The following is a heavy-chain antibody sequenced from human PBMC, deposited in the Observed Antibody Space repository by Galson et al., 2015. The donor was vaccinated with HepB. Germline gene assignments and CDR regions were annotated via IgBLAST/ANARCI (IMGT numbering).Heavy chain of an antibody. V-gene: IGHV3-30*04. CDR2: ISYDGSNK. CDR3: ARPPPGGYSSGFDY. J-gene: IGHJ4*02. CDR1: GFTFSSYA. Sequence: SLRLSCAASGFTFSSYAMHWVRQAPGKGLEWVAVISYDGSNKYYADSVKGRFTISRDNSKNTLYLQMNSLRAEDTAVYYCARPPPGGYSSGFDYWGQGTLVTVSS. D-gene: IGHD6-19*01.